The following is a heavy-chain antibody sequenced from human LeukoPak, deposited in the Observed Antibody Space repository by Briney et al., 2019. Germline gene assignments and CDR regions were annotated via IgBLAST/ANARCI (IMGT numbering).Heavy chain of an antibody. CDR2: IKVSGGST. D-gene: IGHD1-26*01. V-gene: IGHV1-46*01. Sequence: ASVKVSCKTSGYTFSNYHIHWARQAPGQGLEWMGIIKVSGGSTSYAQKFQGRVTVASDTSTGTVHMELRSLRSEDTAMYYCARDSGDYYPNFDFWGQGTLVTVSS. CDR1: GYTFSNYH. J-gene: IGHJ4*02. CDR3: ARDSGDYYPNFDF.